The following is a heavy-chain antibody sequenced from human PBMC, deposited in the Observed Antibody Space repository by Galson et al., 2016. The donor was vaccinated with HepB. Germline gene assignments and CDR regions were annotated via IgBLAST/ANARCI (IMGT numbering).Heavy chain of an antibody. V-gene: IGHV5-51*01. CDR2: IYYDDSDT. J-gene: IGHJ5*02. CDR1: EDSFTKYW. D-gene: IGHD2-21*01. Sequence: QSGAEVKEPGDSLKISCKGSEDSFTKYWIGWVRQRPGKGLEWMGIIYYDDSDTRYSTSFQGQVTMSADKSVSTGYLQWNALKASDTASDYCARQESIPSSGAAWFAHCGPGSLVTVSS. CDR3: ARQESIPSSGAAWFAH.